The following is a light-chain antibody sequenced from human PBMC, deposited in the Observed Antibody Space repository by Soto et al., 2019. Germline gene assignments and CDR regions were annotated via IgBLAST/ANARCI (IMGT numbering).Light chain of an antibody. CDR2: EAN. J-gene: IGLJ1*01. Sequence: QSVVTQHPSVTVSPGGTITLTCGSSTGDVTNSIYPSWFQQKPGQAPRPMIYEANNKHSWAPARFSGSLLGGKAALTLSGAQPDDEADYYCCLYSDGGRRVFGTGTKLTVL. V-gene: IGLV7-46*01. CDR3: CLYSDGGRRV. CDR1: TGDVTNSIY.